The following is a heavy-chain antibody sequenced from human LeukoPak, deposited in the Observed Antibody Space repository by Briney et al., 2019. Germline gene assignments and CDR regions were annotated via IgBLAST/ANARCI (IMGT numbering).Heavy chain of an antibody. CDR2: IRYDGSNK. D-gene: IGHD2-2*01. V-gene: IGHV3-30*02. J-gene: IGHJ4*02. CDR3: AKRSGQLKTRVPAAMYFDY. CDR1: GFTFSSYA. Sequence: GGSLRLSCAASGFTFSSYAMSWVRQVPGKGLEWVAFIRYDGSNKYYADSVKGRFTISRDNSKNTLYLQMNSLRAEDTAVYYCAKRSGQLKTRVPAAMYFDYWGQGTLVTVSS.